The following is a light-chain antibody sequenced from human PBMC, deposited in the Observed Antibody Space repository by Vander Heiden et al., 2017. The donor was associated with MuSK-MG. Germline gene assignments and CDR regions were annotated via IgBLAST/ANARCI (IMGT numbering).Light chain of an antibody. Sequence: QSALTQPPSASGSPGQSVSISCTGTSSDVGAYNSVSWYQQHPGKAPKFIIYEVNKRPSGIPDRFSGSKSGNTAYLTVSGLQAEDEADYYCNSYAGSKNYVLFGGGTKLTVL. V-gene: IGLV2-8*01. J-gene: IGLJ2*01. CDR3: NSYAGSKNYVL. CDR1: SSDVGAYNS. CDR2: EVN.